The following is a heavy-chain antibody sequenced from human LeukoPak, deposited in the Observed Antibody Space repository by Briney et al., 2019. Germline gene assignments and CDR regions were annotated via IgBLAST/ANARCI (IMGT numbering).Heavy chain of an antibody. V-gene: IGHV3-30*04. CDR2: ISTDGSYK. CDR1: GFTFSSFP. D-gene: IGHD3-16*01. CDR3: ARSLIPGRWYFDL. J-gene: IGHJ2*01. Sequence: GKSLRLSCAVSGFTFSSFPFHWVRQAPGKGLEWVAAISTDGSYKYHGDSVKGRFTISRDNPMNTLYLQVNGLRPDDTAVYYCARSLIPGRWYFDLWGRGTLVTVSS.